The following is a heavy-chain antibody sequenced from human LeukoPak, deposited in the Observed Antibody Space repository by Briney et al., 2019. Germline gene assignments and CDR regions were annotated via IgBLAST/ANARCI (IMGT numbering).Heavy chain of an antibody. D-gene: IGHD2-2*01. V-gene: IGHV4-59*01. CDR3: ARGEYQLLWGYYYYGMDV. Sequence: SETLSLTCTVSGGSISSYYWSWIRQPPGKGLEWIGYIYYSGSTNYNPSLKSRVTISVDTSKNQFSLKLSSVTAADTAVYYCARGEYQLLWGYYYYGMDVWAKGPRSLSPQ. CDR1: GGSISSYY. CDR2: IYYSGST. J-gene: IGHJ6*04.